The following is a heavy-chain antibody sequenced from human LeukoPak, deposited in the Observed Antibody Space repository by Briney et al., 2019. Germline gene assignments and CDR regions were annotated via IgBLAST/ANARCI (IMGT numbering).Heavy chain of an antibody. CDR1: GYTFTSYD. CDR2: MNPNSGGT. V-gene: IGHV1-2*02. CDR3: AREDFIVGATGWFDP. Sequence: ASVKVSCKASGYTFTSYDINWVRQAPGQGLEWMGWMNPNSGGTNYAQKFQGRVTMTRDTSISTAYMELSRLRSDDTAVYYCAREDFIVGATGWFDPWGQGTLVTVSS. D-gene: IGHD1-26*01. J-gene: IGHJ5*02.